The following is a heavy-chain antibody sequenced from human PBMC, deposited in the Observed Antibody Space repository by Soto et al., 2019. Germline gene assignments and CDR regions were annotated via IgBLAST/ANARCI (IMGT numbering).Heavy chain of an antibody. V-gene: IGHV3-33*01. CDR1: GFTFRQYG. D-gene: IGHD3-3*01. CDR3: GRGWGSGVQLSCLEL. CDR2: IFYDGFNE. Sequence: QVQLVESGGGVVQPGTSLRLSCAASGFTFRQYGMHWVRQAPGKGLDWVAVIFYDGFNEYYADSVRGRFTISRDNSGNMVYLQMNSLRAADTAVYYCGRGWGSGVQLSCLELWGQGTAVVFSS. J-gene: IGHJ3*01.